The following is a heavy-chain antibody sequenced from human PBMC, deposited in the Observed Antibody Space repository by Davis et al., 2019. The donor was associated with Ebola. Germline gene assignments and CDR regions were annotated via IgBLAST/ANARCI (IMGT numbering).Heavy chain of an antibody. V-gene: IGHV3-48*01. D-gene: IGHD6-19*01. J-gene: IGHJ4*02. Sequence: GESLKISCAASGFTFSSYSMNWVRQAPGKGLEWVSYISSSSSTIYYADSVKGRFTISRDNAKNSLYLQMNSLRAEDTAVYYCAILAVAGPYWGQGTLVTVSS. CDR3: AILAVAGPY. CDR1: GFTFSSYS. CDR2: ISSSSSTI.